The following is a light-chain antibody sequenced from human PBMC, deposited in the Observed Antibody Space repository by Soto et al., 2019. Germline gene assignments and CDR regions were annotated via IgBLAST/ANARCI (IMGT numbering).Light chain of an antibody. Sequence: QSVLTQPASVSGSPGQSITISCTGTSSEVGSYNYVSWYQQHPCKAPKVMIYDVSNRPSGVFYRFSGSKSGNTASLTISGLQAEDEADYYCSSYTTSSTYVFGTGTKVTVL. CDR1: SSEVGSYNY. CDR3: SSYTTSSTYV. J-gene: IGLJ1*01. CDR2: DVS. V-gene: IGLV2-14*01.